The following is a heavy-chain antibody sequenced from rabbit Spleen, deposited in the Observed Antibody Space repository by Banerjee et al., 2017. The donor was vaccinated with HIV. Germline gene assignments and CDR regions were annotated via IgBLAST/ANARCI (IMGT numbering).Heavy chain of an antibody. CDR2: IYAGSSAST. CDR1: GFSFSSNYC. J-gene: IGHJ4*01. D-gene: IGHD4-1*01. V-gene: IGHV1S40*01. CDR3: ARDAYSRGWGIILYYFNL. Sequence: QSLEESGGDLVKPGASLTLTCTASGFSFSSNYCVCWVRQAPGKGLEWIACIYAGSSASTYYASWAKGRFTVSKASSTTVTLQMTSLTAADTAAYFCARDAYSRGWGIILYYFNLWGPGTLVTVS.